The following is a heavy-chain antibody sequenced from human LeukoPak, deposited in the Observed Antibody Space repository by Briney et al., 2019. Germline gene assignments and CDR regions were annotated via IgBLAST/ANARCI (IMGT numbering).Heavy chain of an antibody. V-gene: IGHV4-59*01. CDR2: IYYSGST. CDR3: ARGGYDFWSGYDRNWFDP. Sequence: SETLSLTCTVSGGSISSYYWSWIRQPPGKGLEWIGYIYYSGSTNYNPSLKSQVTISVDTSKNQFSLKLSSVTAADTAVYYCARGGYDFWSGYDRNWFDPWGQGTLVTVSS. CDR1: GGSISSYY. J-gene: IGHJ5*02. D-gene: IGHD3-3*01.